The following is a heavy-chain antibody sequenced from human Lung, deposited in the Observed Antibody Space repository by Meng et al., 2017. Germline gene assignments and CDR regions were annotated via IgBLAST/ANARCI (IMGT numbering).Heavy chain of an antibody. CDR2: IYHSGIT. Sequence: VQRKEWGPGHLKRAGTLSLHCAVVCGAVIRSTWSSWVRQHPGKGLEWIGEIYHSGITNYNPSLKSRVTISVDKSKNQFSLKLSSVTAADTAVYYCARGSITMVRGVSVFDPWGQGTLVTVSS. D-gene: IGHD3-10*01. V-gene: IGHV4-4*02. CDR3: ARGSITMVRGVSVFDP. J-gene: IGHJ5*02. CDR1: CGAVIRSTW.